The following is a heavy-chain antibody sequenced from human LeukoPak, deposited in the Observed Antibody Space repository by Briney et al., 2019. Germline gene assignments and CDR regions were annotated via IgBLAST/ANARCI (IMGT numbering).Heavy chain of an antibody. CDR1: GDSISRSDSY. J-gene: IGHJ1*01. V-gene: IGHV4-39*01. D-gene: IGHD3-22*01. CDR2: IHYSGRT. CDR3: ARRRYYDGSGYLE. Sequence: SETLSLTCSVSGDSISRSDSYWDWIRQPPGKGLQWIGTIHYSGRTYYSPSLKSRVTMSVDTSNYQFSLNLRSLTAADTAVYYCARRRYYDGSGYLEWGQGTLLSVSS.